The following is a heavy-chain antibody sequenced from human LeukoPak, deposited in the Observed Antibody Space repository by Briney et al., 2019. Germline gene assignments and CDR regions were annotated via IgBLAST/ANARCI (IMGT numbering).Heavy chain of an antibody. J-gene: IGHJ6*02. CDR2: IYTGDTT. D-gene: IGHD1-26*01. CDR1: GFLVTSSF. CDR3: TRDPPTTAAYGMDV. V-gene: IGHV3-66*01. Sequence: GRSLRLSCVASGFLVTSSFMSWVRQAPGKGLEWVSVIYTGDTTYYADSVKGRFTISRDNSKNTVYLQMNSLRAEDTAVYYCTRDPPTTAAYGMDVWGRGTTVTVSS.